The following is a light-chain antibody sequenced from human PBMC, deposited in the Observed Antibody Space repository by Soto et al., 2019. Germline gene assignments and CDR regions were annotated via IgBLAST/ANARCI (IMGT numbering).Light chain of an antibody. CDR3: QQYNNWHT. Sequence: EIVMTQSPATLSVSPGERATLSCRASQSVSSNLAWYQQKPGQAPRLLIYGASTRATGIPARFSGSGSGTEFTLTISSLQSEDFAVYCCQQYNNWHTFGQGTKVDIK. CDR1: QSVSSN. V-gene: IGKV3-15*01. CDR2: GAS. J-gene: IGKJ1*01.